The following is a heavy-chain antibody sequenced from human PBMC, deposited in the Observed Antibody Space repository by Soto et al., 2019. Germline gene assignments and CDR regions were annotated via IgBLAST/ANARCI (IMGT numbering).Heavy chain of an antibody. J-gene: IGHJ6*02. CDR2: IYYSGST. CDR3: AREGVSGYDYAEDYYGMDV. D-gene: IGHD5-12*01. CDR1: GGSISSYY. Sequence: SETLSLTCTVSGGSISSYYWSWIRQPPGKGLEWIGYIYYSGSTNYNPSLKSRVTISVDTSKNQFSLKLSSVTAADTAVYYCAREGVSGYDYAEDYYGMDVWGQGTTVTVSS. V-gene: IGHV4-59*01.